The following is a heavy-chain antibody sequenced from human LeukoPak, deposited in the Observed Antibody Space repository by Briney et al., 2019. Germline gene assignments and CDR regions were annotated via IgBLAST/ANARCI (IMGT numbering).Heavy chain of an antibody. CDR2: IYYSGST. V-gene: IGHV4-39*01. J-gene: IGHJ4*02. CDR3: ANLGETKEMATIRNY. Sequence: PSETLSLTCTVSGGSISSSSYYWGWIRQPPGKGREWIGSIYYSGSTYYNPSLKSRVTISVDTSKNQFSLKLSSVTAADTAVYYCANLGETKEMATIRNYWGQGTLVTASS. CDR1: GGSISSSSYY. D-gene: IGHD5-24*01.